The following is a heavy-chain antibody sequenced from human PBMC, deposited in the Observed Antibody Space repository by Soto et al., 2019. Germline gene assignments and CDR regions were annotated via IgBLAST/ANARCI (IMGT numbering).Heavy chain of an antibody. CDR1: GYTFTSYG. CDR2: ISAYNGNT. J-gene: IGHJ5*02. D-gene: IGHD3-16*01. CDR3: ARAPRVGRLDYGFDP. V-gene: IGHV1-18*01. Sequence: ASVKVSCKASGYTFTSYGISWVRQAPGQGLEWMGWISAYNGNTNYAQKLQGRVTMTTDTSTSTAYMELRSLRSEYTAVYYCARAPRVGRLDYGFDPWGQGTLVTVSP.